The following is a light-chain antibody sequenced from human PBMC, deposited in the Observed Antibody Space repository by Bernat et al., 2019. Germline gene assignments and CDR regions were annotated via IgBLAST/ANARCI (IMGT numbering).Light chain of an antibody. CDR1: QSISSG. CDR2: DAS. V-gene: IGKV1-33*01. Sequence: DIQMTQSPSTLSASVGDRVTITCRASQSISSGLAWYQQKPGKAPKLLIYDASNLETGVPSRFSGSGSGTDFTFTISSLQPEDIATYYCQQYDNLPLTFGGGTKVEIK. J-gene: IGKJ4*01. CDR3: QQYDNLPLT.